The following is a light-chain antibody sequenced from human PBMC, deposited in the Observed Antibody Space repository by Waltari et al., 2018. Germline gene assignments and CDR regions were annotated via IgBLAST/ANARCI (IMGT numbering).Light chain of an antibody. CDR2: TAS. CDR1: QDISSW. CDR3: QQVDSFPLT. Sequence: DIQMTQSPASVSASVGDRVTITCRASQDISSWLAWYQQKPGKAPKHLIDTASSLQSGVPSRFSGSGSGTAFTLTITSLQPEDFATYYCQQVDSFPLTFGGGTKVDIK. V-gene: IGKV1-12*01. J-gene: IGKJ4*01.